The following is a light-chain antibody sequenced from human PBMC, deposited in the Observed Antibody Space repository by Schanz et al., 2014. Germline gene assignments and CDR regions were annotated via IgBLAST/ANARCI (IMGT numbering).Light chain of an antibody. CDR3: ATWDDGLTARV. V-gene: IGLV1-40*01. CDR1: TSNIGAGYD. Sequence: QSVLTQPPSVSGAPGQRVTISCTGSTSNIGAGYDVHWYQQLPGTAPKLLIHTNDQRPSGVPDRFSGSKSGTSASLAIIGLQSEDEADYYCATWDDGLTARVFGGGTKLTVL. J-gene: IGLJ3*02. CDR2: TND.